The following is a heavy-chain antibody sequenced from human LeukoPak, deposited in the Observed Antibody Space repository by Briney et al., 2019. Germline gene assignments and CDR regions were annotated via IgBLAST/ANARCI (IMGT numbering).Heavy chain of an antibody. CDR1: GFSLSTSGMC. J-gene: IGHJ5*02. Sequence: SGPTLVNPTQTLTLTCTFSGFSLSTSGMCVSWIRQPTGKALEWLARIDWDDDKYYSTSLKTRLTISKDTSKNQVVLTMTNMDPVDTATYYCARGGYSYGQDWFDPWGQGTLVTVSS. V-gene: IGHV2-70*11. CDR3: ARGGYSYGQDWFDP. D-gene: IGHD5-18*01. CDR2: IDWDDDK.